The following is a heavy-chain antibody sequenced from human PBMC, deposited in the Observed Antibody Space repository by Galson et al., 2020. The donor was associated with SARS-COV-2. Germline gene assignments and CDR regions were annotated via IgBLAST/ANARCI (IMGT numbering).Heavy chain of an antibody. Sequence: ASVKVSCKASGYTFANYDVNWVRQATGQGLEWMGWMNPKSGNTGHAQRFQGRVTITRDTSISTAYLELSSLRSEDTAVYYCARASKHYNFLTGYLNYYYYYMDVWGTGTTVTISS. D-gene: IGHD3-9*01. CDR1: GYTFANYD. CDR3: ARASKHYNFLTGYLNYYYYYMDV. J-gene: IGHJ6*03. V-gene: IGHV1-8*03. CDR2: MNPKSGNT.